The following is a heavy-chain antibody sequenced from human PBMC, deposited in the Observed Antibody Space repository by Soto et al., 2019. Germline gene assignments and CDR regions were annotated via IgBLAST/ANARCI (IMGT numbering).Heavy chain of an antibody. CDR3: VSDPQRNDY. V-gene: IGHV1-18*04. Sequence: QVQLVQSGAEVKKPGASVKVSCKASGYDFSSYGISWVRQAPGQGLEWMGWISASNGNRDYAQQFQGRVTMTSDTSRTTANMEMRRLRSDDTAVYYCVSDPQRNDYWGQGPLVNVSS. CDR1: GYDFSSYG. D-gene: IGHD2-2*01. J-gene: IGHJ4*02. CDR2: ISASNGNR.